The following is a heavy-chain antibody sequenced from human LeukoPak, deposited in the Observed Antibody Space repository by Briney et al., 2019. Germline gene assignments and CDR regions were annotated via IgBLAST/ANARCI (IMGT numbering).Heavy chain of an antibody. V-gene: IGHV1-18*01. Sequence: ASVKVSCKASGYTFTSYGISWVRQAPGQGLEWMGWISAYNGNTNYAQKLQGRVTMTTDTSTSTAYMELRSLRSDDTAVYYCAGGDTLTGYYPKWSYFDYWGQGTLVTVSS. CDR1: GYTFTSYG. CDR2: ISAYNGNT. D-gene: IGHD3-9*01. CDR3: AGGDTLTGYYPKWSYFDY. J-gene: IGHJ4*02.